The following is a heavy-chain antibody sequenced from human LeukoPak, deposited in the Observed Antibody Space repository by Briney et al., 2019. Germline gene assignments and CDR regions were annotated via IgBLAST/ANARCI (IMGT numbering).Heavy chain of an antibody. CDR2: ISGSGGST. CDR3: ARGYSYGLYYFDY. CDR1: GFTFSSYA. V-gene: IGHV3-23*01. D-gene: IGHD5-18*01. J-gene: IGHJ4*02. Sequence: GGSLRLSCAASGFTFSSYAMSWVRQAPGKGLKWVSAISGSGGSTYYADSVKGRFTISRDNSKNTLYLQMNSLRAEDTAVYYWARGYSYGLYYFDYWGQGTLVTVSS.